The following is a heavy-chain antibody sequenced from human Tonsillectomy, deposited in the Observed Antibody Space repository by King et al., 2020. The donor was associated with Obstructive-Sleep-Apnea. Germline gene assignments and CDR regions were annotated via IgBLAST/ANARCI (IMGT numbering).Heavy chain of an antibody. J-gene: IGHJ4*02. D-gene: IGHD6-13*01. CDR2: IKSKTDGGTT. V-gene: IGHV3-15*01. CDR1: GFTFNNAW. Sequence: VQLVESGGGLVKPGGSLRLSCAASGFTFNNAWMNWVRQAPGKGLEWVGRIKSKTDGGTTDYAAPVKGRFTISSDDSKNTLYLQMNSLKTEDTAVYYCTTDASSSWYRGVGGWDDYWGQGTLVTVSS. CDR3: TTDASSSWYRGVGGWDDY.